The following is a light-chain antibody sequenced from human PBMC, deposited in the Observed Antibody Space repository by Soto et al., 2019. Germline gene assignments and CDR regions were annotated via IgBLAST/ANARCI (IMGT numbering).Light chain of an antibody. Sequence: QSVLTQPPSVSGAPGQRVTISCTGSSSNIGAGYDVHWYQQLPGTAPKLLIYGNSNRPSGVPDRFSGSKSGTSASLAITGFRVEDEPDIYCRPFEGSLVVSYVSGTGTRLTVL. V-gene: IGLV1-40*01. CDR3: RPFEGSLVVSYV. CDR2: GNS. J-gene: IGLJ1*01. CDR1: SSNIGAGYD.